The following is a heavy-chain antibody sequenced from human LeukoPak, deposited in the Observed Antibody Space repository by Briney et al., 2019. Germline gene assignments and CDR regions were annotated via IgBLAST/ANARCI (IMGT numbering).Heavy chain of an antibody. CDR3: ARDSVAGYLDY. J-gene: IGHJ4*02. D-gene: IGHD6-19*01. V-gene: IGHV1-8*03. Sequence: ASVKVFCKASGYTFTSYDINWVRQATGQGLEWMGWMNPNSGNTGYAQKFQGRVTITRNTSISTAYMELSSLRSEDTAVYYCARDSVAGYLDYWGQGTLVTVSS. CDR2: MNPNSGNT. CDR1: GYTFTSYD.